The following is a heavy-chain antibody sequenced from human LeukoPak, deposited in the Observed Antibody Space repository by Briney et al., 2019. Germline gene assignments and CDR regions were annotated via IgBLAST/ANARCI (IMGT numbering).Heavy chain of an antibody. J-gene: IGHJ4*02. D-gene: IGHD3-10*01. CDR1: GDSVSSNSVI. CDR3: ARDLHGSRGEFDY. Sequence: SQTLSLTCDISGDSVSSNSVIWNWIRQSPSRGLEWLGRTYYKSKRYNDYATSVQSRITINSDTSRNQFSLQPNSVTPEDTAVYYCARDLHGSRGEFDYWGQGTLVTVSS. V-gene: IGHV6-1*01. CDR2: TYYKSKRYN.